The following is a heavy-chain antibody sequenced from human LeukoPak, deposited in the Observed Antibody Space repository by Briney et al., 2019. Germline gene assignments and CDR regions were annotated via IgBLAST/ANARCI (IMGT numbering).Heavy chain of an antibody. CDR2: IYYSGST. CDR3: ARRLRGYSYGIDY. J-gene: IGHJ4*02. Sequence: SKTLSLTCTVSGGSISSSSYYWGWIRQPPGKGLEWIGSIYYSGSTYYNPSLKSLVTISVDTSKTQFSLKLSSVTAADTAVYYCARRLRGYSYGIDYWGQGTLVTVSS. CDR1: GGSISSSSYY. D-gene: IGHD5-18*01. V-gene: IGHV4-39*01.